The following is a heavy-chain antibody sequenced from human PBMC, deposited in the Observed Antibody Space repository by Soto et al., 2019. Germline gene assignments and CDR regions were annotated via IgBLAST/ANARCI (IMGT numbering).Heavy chain of an antibody. Sequence: QVQLVQSGAEVKKPGASVKVSCKASGYTFTNFGISWVRQAPGQGLEWMGWISAYNGNTNYAQKFKGRVTMTTDTSTRTAYMEGRSLRFGDTAGYYWARGGAPIYYWGQGTLVTVSS. CDR3: ARGGAPIYY. CDR2: ISAYNGNT. CDR1: GYTFTNFG. V-gene: IGHV1-18*01. J-gene: IGHJ4*02. D-gene: IGHD3-3*01.